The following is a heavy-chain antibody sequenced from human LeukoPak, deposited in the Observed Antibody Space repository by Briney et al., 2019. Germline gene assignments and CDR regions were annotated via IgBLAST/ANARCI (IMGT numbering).Heavy chain of an antibody. D-gene: IGHD6-19*01. CDR2: IKSKTDGGTT. V-gene: IGHV3-15*01. J-gene: IGHJ4*02. Sequence: GGSLRLSCAASGFTFSNAWMSWVRQAPGKGLEWVGRIKSKTDGGTTDYAAPVKGRFTISRDDSKNTLYLQMNSLKTEDTAVYYCTTDGYSSGSYFDYWGQGTLVTVSS. CDR3: TTDGYSSGSYFDY. CDR1: GFTFSNAW.